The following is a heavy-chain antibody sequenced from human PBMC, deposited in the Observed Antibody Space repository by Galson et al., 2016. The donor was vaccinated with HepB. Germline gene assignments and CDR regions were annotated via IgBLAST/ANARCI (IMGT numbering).Heavy chain of an antibody. J-gene: IGHJ4*02. CDR3: VKDHYVWGTYRYFDY. Sequence: LRLSCAASGFTFSTYAMSWVRQVPGKGLECVSTVGGTGADTYYADSVEGRFTISRDNSKNTLYLQMNDLKVEDTAVYFCVKDHYVWGTYRYFDYWGQGTPVTVSS. CDR1: GFTFSTYA. CDR2: VGGTGADT. D-gene: IGHD3-16*02. V-gene: IGHV3-23*01.